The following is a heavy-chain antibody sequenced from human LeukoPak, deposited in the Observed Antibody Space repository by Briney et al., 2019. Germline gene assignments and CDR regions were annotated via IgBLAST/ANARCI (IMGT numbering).Heavy chain of an antibody. Sequence: GGSLRLSCAASGFTSSSYGMHWVRQAPGKWLEWVAVISYDGSNKYYADSVKGRFTISRDNSKNTLYLQMNSLRAEDTAVYYCATDRQASFDYWGQGTLVTVSS. CDR2: ISYDGSNK. CDR1: GFTSSSYG. J-gene: IGHJ4*02. D-gene: IGHD6-6*01. V-gene: IGHV3-30*03. CDR3: ATDRQASFDY.